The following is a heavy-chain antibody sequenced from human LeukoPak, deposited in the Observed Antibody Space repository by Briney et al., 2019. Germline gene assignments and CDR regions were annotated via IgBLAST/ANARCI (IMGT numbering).Heavy chain of an antibody. CDR2: IYSGGNT. Sequence: GGSLRLSCAASAFTLSNNYMSWVRQAPGQGLEWVSLIYSGGNTYYTDSVKGRFTISRDNSKNTLYLQMNSLRAEDTAVYYCARGKGSSSPFDYWGQGTLVTVSS. J-gene: IGHJ4*02. D-gene: IGHD6-6*01. CDR1: AFTLSNNY. CDR3: ARGKGSSSPFDY. V-gene: IGHV3-66*01.